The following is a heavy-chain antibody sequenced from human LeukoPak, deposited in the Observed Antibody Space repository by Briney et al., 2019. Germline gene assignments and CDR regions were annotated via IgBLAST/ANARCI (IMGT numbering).Heavy chain of an antibody. CDR2: IYYSGST. Sequence: PSETLSLTCSVSGGSISSYYWSWIRQPPGKGLKRIGYIYYSGSTNYNPSLKSRVTISVDTSKNKFSLKLSSVTAADTAVYYCARVYYSSSYDYWYFDLWGRGTLVTVSS. V-gene: IGHV4-59*01. J-gene: IGHJ2*01. CDR3: ARVYYSSSYDYWYFDL. CDR1: GGSISSYY. D-gene: IGHD6-13*01.